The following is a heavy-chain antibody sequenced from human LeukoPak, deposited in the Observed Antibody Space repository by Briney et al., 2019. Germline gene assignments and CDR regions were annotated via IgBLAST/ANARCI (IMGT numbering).Heavy chain of an antibody. J-gene: IGHJ6*02. V-gene: IGHV1-18*01. Sequence: ASVKVSCKASGYSCTSYGISWVRQAPGQGLAWMGWISAYNGNTNYAQRLQGRVTITTDTSASTAYMELRSLRSDDTAVYYCAREGVGYYGMDVWGQGTTVTVSS. CDR2: ISAYNGNT. CDR1: GYSCTSYG. CDR3: AREGVGYYGMDV. D-gene: IGHD2-15*01.